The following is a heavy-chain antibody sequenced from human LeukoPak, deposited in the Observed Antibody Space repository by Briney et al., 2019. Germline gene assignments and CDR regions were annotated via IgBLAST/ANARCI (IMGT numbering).Heavy chain of an antibody. V-gene: IGHV5-51*01. CDR1: GYSFTSYC. J-gene: IGHJ3*01. CDR2: IYPGDSGP. Sequence: GESLKISCKVSGYSFTSYCIGWVRQMPGKGLEWMGIIYPGDSGPTYSPSFQRPVTISVDKSINTAYLQWSSLQASDTAMYYCGMSGDRVPLQDDVFDVWGQGTMVTVST. CDR3: GMSGDRVPLQDDVFDV. D-gene: IGHD1-26*01.